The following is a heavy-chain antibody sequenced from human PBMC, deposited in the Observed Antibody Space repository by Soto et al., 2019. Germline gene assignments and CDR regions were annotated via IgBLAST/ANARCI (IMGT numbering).Heavy chain of an antibody. CDR1: GYTFTGYY. Sequence: SVKVSCKASGYTFTGYYMHWVRQAPGQGLEWMGWINPNSGGTNYAQKFQGWVTMTRDTSISTAYMELSRLRSDDTAVYYCARAGGRRTTMVRGVITLGFYTWFDPWGQGSLVTVSS. V-gene: IGHV1-2*04. CDR2: INPNSGGT. J-gene: IGHJ5*02. CDR3: ARAGGRRTTMVRGVITLGFYTWFDP. D-gene: IGHD3-10*01.